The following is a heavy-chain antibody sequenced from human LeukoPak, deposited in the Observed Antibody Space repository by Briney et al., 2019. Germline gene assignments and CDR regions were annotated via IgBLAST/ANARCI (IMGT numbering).Heavy chain of an antibody. CDR1: GGSISNYY. J-gene: IGHJ4*02. Sequence: ASETLSLTCTVSGGSISNYYWSWIRQPPGKGLEWIGYIYYSGSTSYNPSLKSRVTISVDTSKNQFSLKLSSVTAADTAVYYCARLTWVGSSWYFDYWGQGTLVTVSS. CDR3: ARLTWVGSSWYFDY. V-gene: IGHV4-59*01. CDR2: IYYSGST. D-gene: IGHD6-13*01.